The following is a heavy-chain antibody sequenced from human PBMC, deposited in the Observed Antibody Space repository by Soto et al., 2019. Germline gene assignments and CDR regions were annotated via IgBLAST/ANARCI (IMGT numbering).Heavy chain of an antibody. CDR1: GYTFTSYY. V-gene: IGHV1-46*01. CDR3: ARDLTVVAARSYYYYGMDV. Sequence: QVQLVQSGAEVKKPGASVKVSCKASGYTFTSYYMHWVRQAPGQGLEWMGIINPSGGSTSYAQKFQGRVTMTSDTSTSTVYMELSSLRSEDTAVYYCARDLTVVAARSYYYYGMDVWGQGTTVTVSS. D-gene: IGHD2-15*01. J-gene: IGHJ6*02. CDR2: INPSGGST.